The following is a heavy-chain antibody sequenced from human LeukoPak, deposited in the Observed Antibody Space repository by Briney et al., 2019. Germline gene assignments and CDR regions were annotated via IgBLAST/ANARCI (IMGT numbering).Heavy chain of an antibody. D-gene: IGHD3-10*01. J-gene: IGHJ5*02. Sequence: PSETLSLTCTVSGGSISCGDYYWSWIRQPPGKGLKWIGYIYYSGSTYYNPSLKSRVTISVDTSKNQFSLKLSSVTAADTAVYYCARDSGLDPLAAYSWFDPWGQGTLVTVSS. CDR1: GGSISCGDYY. V-gene: IGHV4-30-4*01. CDR3: ARDSGLDPLAAYSWFDP. CDR2: IYYSGST.